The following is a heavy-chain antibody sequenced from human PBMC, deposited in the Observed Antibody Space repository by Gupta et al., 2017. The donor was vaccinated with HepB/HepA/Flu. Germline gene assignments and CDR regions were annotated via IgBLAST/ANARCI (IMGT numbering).Heavy chain of an antibody. CDR2: ISWNSGSI. J-gene: IGHJ4*02. CDR3: AKDKFREYSSSSVYFDY. V-gene: IGHV3-9*01. Sequence: EVQLVESGGGLVQPGRSLRLSCAASGFTFDDYAMHWVRQAPGKGLEWVSGISWNSGSIGYADSVKGRVTISRDNAKNSLYLQMNSLRAEDTALYYCAKDKFREYSSSSVYFDYWGQGTLVTVSS. D-gene: IGHD6-6*01. CDR1: GFTFDDYA.